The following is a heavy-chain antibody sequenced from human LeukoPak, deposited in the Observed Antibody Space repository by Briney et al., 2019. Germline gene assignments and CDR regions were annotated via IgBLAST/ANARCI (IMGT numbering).Heavy chain of an antibody. V-gene: IGHV4-4*07. CDR2: IYTGGSA. J-gene: IGHJ6*03. CDR3: ARGRDYYYYMDV. Sequence: SETLSLTCTVSGGSINSFYWSWLRQPAGKGLEWIGRIYTGGSADYNPSLKSRVIISVDKSKSQFSLKLNSVTAADTAVYYCARGRDYYYYMDVWGKGTTVTVSS. CDR1: GGSINSFY.